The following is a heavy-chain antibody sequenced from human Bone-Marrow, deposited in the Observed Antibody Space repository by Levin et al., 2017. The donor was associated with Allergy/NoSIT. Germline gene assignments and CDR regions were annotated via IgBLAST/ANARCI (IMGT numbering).Heavy chain of an antibody. Sequence: SQTLSLTCAVSGGSIRSGDYSWSWLRQPPGKGPEWIGYIYHNGDTYYNPSLESRATISVDRSKNQFSLKVKSVTAADTAVYYCARTYGDHRAEYFLYWGQGTLVTVSS. CDR2: IYHNGDT. J-gene: IGHJ1*01. CDR1: GGSIRSGDYS. CDR3: ARTYGDHRAEYFLY. D-gene: IGHD4-17*01. V-gene: IGHV4-30-2*01.